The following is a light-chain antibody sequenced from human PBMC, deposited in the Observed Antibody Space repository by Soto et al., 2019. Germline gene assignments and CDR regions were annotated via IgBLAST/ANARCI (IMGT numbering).Light chain of an antibody. CDR2: YDD. J-gene: IGLJ2*01. CDR1: SSNIGNNA. CDR3: ASWHDSLNVVV. V-gene: IGLV1-36*01. Sequence: QSVLTQPPSVSEAPRQRVTISCSGSSSNIGNNAVNWYQQLPGKAPKLLIYYDDLLPSGVSDRFSGSKSGTSASLAISGLQSEDEADYYCASWHDSLNVVVFGGGTKLTVL.